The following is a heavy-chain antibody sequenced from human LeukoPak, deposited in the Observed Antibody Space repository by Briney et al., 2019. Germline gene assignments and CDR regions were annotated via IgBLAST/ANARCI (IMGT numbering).Heavy chain of an antibody. CDR3: ARDSSGWYRGYFDY. V-gene: IGHV4-31*03. D-gene: IGHD6-19*01. J-gene: IGHJ4*02. CDR1: GGSISSGGYY. Sequence: PSETLSLTCTVSGGSISSGGYYWSWIRQHPGKGLEWIGYIYYSGSTYYNPSLKSRVTISVDTSKNQFSLKLSSVTAADTAVYYCARDSSGWYRGYFDYWGQGTLVTVSS. CDR2: IYYSGST.